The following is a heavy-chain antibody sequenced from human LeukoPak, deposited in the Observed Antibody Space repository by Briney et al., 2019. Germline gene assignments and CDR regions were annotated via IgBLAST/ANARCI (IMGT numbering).Heavy chain of an antibody. CDR3: ARGNHYIFGSDVFDV. CDR2: ISYDGSIT. V-gene: IGHV3-30*01. Sequence: GGSLRLSCAASGVMFSDYAMHWVRQPPGKGLQWVAVISYDGSITYHSDSVKGRLTISRNNFKNTLHLQMNSLRVEDTAVYYCARGNHYIFGSDVFDVWGQGTVVAVSS. J-gene: IGHJ3*01. D-gene: IGHD3-3*01. CDR1: GVMFSDYA.